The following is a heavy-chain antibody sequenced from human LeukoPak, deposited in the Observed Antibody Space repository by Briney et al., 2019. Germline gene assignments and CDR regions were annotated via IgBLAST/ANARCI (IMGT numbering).Heavy chain of an antibody. CDR2: VNWNGGST. J-gene: IGHJ5*02. CDR1: GGSISSYY. CDR3: VRDRCSSTSCHDSPNWFDP. V-gene: IGHV3-20*04. Sequence: ETLSLTCTVSGGSISSYYWSWIRQPPGKGLEWISGVNWNGGSTGYADSVKGRFTISRDNAKNSLYLQMNSLRAEDTALYYCVRDRCSSTSCHDSPNWFDPWGQGTLVTVSS. D-gene: IGHD2-2*01.